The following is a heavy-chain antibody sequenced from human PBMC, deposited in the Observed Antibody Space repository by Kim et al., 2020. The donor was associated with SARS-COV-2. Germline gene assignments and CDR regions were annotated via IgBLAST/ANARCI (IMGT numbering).Heavy chain of an antibody. V-gene: IGHV3-30*04. CDR3: ARDRPVYCSGGSCYSRGAFDI. CDR2: ISYDGSNK. D-gene: IGHD2-15*01. J-gene: IGHJ3*02. CDR1: GFTFSSYA. Sequence: GGSLRLSCAASGFTFSSYAMHWVRQAPGKGLEWVAVISYDGSNKYYADSVKGRFTISRDNSKNTLYLQMNSLRAEDTAVYYCARDRPVYCSGGSCYSRGAFDIWGQGTMVTVSS.